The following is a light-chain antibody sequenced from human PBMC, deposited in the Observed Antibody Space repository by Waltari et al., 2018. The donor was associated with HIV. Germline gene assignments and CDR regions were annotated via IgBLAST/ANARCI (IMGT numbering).Light chain of an antibody. CDR2: EVR. CDR1: SSDVGGYDY. J-gene: IGLJ2*01. Sequence: QSVLTQPAAVSGSPGQSIAVSCTGTSSDVGGYDYVSWYQQHPDKAPKHLIYEVRSRPPGVSDRFSGSKSGNTASLTISGLQPEDEADYYCSSFTDNRAVIFGGGTKLTVL. CDR3: SSFTDNRAVI. V-gene: IGLV2-14*03.